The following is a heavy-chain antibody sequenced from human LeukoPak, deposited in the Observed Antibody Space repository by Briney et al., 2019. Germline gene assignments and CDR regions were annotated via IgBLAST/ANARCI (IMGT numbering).Heavy chain of an antibody. J-gene: IGHJ4*02. CDR2: INHSGST. CDR3: ARGPPLNPGDYDSTGYYYFDY. V-gene: IGHV4-34*01. D-gene: IGHD3-22*01. Sequence: SETLSLTCAVYGGSFSGYYWTWIRQPPGKGLEWIGEINHSGSTNYNPSLKSRVTISVDTSKNQFSLNLSSVTAADTAVYYCARGPPLNPGDYDSTGYYYFDYWGQGTLVTVSS. CDR1: GGSFSGYY.